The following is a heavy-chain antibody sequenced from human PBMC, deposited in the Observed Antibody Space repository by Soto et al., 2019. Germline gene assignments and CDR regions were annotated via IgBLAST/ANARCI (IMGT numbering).Heavy chain of an antibody. CDR1: GFSFSNYA. V-gene: IGHV3-23*01. Sequence: GGSLRLSCAASGFSFSNYAMNWVRQAPGKGLEWVSGISGGGGGTYYADSVKGRFIISRDNSKNTVYLQMNSLRAEDTAVYYCAKETGASDWYSDYWGQGTLVTV. CDR2: ISGGGGGT. J-gene: IGHJ4*02. CDR3: AKETGASDWYSDY. D-gene: IGHD3-9*01.